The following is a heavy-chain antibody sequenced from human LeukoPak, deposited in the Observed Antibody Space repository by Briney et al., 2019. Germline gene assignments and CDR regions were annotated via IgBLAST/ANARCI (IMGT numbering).Heavy chain of an antibody. J-gene: IGHJ4*02. Sequence: SETLSLTCTVSGGSISSSSYYWGWIRQPPGKGLEWIGSIYYSGSTYYNPSLKSRVTISVDTSKNQFSLKLSCVTAADTAVYYCARPYSYGSRSDYWGQGTLVTVSS. V-gene: IGHV4-39*01. CDR2: IYYSGST. D-gene: IGHD5-18*01. CDR1: GGSISSSSYY. CDR3: ARPYSYGSRSDY.